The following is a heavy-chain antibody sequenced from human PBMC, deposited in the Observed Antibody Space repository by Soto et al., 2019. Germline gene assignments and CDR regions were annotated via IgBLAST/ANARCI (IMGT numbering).Heavy chain of an antibody. CDR2: IIPIFGTA. CDR3: AREEGEYDILTGYYIPSWFDP. D-gene: IGHD3-9*01. Sequence: SVKVSCKASGGTFSSYAISWVRQSPGQGLEWMGGIIPIFGTANYAQKFQGRVTITADKSTSTAYMELSSLRSEDTAVYYCAREEGEYDILTGYYIPSWFDPWGQGTLVTVSS. CDR1: GGTFSSYA. V-gene: IGHV1-69*06. J-gene: IGHJ5*02.